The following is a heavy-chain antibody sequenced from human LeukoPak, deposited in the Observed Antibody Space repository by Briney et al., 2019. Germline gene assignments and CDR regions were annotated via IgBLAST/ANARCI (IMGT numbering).Heavy chain of an antibody. J-gene: IGHJ5*02. CDR1: GGSISSSSYC. CDR2: IYYSGST. CDR3: ARNVRGSSIPNWFDP. D-gene: IGHD6-6*01. V-gene: IGHV4-39*01. Sequence: SETLSLTCTVSGGSISSSSYCWGWIRQPPGKGLEWIGSIYYSGSTYYNPSLKSRVTISVDTSKNQFSLKLSSVTAADTAVYYCARNVRGSSIPNWFDPWGQGTLVTVSS.